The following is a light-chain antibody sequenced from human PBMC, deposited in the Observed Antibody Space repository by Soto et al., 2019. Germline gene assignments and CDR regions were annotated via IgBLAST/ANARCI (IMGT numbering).Light chain of an antibody. Sequence: DIVLTQSPGTLSLSPGERATLSCRASQSVSSSYVAWYQQKPGQAPRLLIYGASRRATGIPDRFSGSGSGTDFILTISRLEAEDFSVYYCQQYDSSPRTFDEGTKVEIK. CDR1: QSVSSSY. J-gene: IGKJ1*01. V-gene: IGKV3-20*01. CDR2: GAS. CDR3: QQYDSSPRT.